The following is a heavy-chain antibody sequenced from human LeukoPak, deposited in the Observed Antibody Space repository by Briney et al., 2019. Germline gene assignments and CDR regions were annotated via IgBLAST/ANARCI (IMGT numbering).Heavy chain of an antibody. J-gene: IGHJ5*02. Sequence: TGGSLRLSCAASGFTFSSYGMTWVRQAPGKGLEWVSSISTSSIYIYYADSVKGRFTISRDNAKNSLYLQLNSLRAEDTAVYYCARSQPRDSGTYLFDWFDPWGQGTLVTVSS. V-gene: IGHV3-21*01. D-gene: IGHD3-10*01. CDR2: ISTSSIYI. CDR3: ARSQPRDSGTYLFDWFDP. CDR1: GFTFSSYG.